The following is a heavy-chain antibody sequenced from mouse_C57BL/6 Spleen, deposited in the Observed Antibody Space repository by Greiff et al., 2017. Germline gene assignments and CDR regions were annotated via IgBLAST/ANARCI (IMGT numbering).Heavy chain of an antibody. CDR1: GYTFTDYY. CDR3: ARPLLTYYAMDY. CDR2: INPNNGGT. J-gene: IGHJ4*01. D-gene: IGHD4-1*01. V-gene: IGHV1-26*01. Sequence: EVQLQQSGPELVKPGASVKISCTASGYTFTDYYMNWVKQSHGKSLEWIGDINPNNGGTSYNQKFKGKATLTVDKSSSTAYMELRSLTSEDSAVYYCARPLLTYYAMDYWGQGTSVTVSS.